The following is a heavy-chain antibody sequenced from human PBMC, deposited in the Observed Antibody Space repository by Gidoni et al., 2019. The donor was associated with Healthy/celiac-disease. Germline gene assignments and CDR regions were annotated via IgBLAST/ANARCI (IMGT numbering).Heavy chain of an antibody. CDR3: AREYGSGSSHFDY. D-gene: IGHD3-10*01. V-gene: IGHV3-30-3*01. CDR2: ISYDGSNK. CDR1: GFTFSSYA. J-gene: IGHJ4*02. Sequence: QVQLVESGGGVVQPGRSLRLSCAASGFTFSSYAMHWVRQAPGKGLEWVAVISYDGSNKYYADSVKGRFTISRDNSKNTLYLQMNSLRAEDTAVYYCAREYGSGSSHFDYWGQGTLVTVSS.